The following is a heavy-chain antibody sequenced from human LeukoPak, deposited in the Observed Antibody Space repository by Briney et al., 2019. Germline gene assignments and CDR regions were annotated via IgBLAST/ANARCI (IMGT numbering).Heavy chain of an antibody. J-gene: IGHJ4*02. CDR1: GFTFSSYA. V-gene: IGHV3-23*01. CDR2: ISGSGGST. D-gene: IGHD3-22*01. CDR3: AKANSSGYYNGNYFDY. Sequence: PGGSLRLSCAASGFTFSSYAMSWVRQAPGKGLEWVSAISGSGGSTYYADSVKGRFTISRDNSKNTLYLQMNSLRAEDTAVYYCAKANSSGYYNGNYFDYWGQGTLVTVSS.